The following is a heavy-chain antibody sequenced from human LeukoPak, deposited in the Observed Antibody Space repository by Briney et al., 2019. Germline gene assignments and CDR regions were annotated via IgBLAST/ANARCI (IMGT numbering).Heavy chain of an antibody. CDR1: GFTLSNAW. Sequence: GGSLRLSSAVSGFTLSNAWMSWVRQAPGKGLEWVGRIKSKTDGDTTDYAAPVKGRFTISRDESKDTPYLQMSSLKAEDTAVYYCTRDKLELRQFDYWGQGTLVTVSS. D-gene: IGHD1-7*01. CDR3: TRDKLELRQFDY. V-gene: IGHV3-15*01. J-gene: IGHJ4*02. CDR2: IKSKTDGDTT.